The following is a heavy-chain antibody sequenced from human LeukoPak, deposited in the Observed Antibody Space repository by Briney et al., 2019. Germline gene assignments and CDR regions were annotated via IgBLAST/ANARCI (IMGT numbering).Heavy chain of an antibody. Sequence: GESLKISCKGSGYSFTSYWIGWVRQMPGKGLEWMGIIYPGDSDTRYSPSFQGQVTISADKSISTAYLQWSSLKASDTAMYYCAGGRYCSSSRCYTFDPWGQGSLVTVSS. D-gene: IGHD2-2*02. CDR1: GYSFTSYW. CDR2: IYPGDSDT. CDR3: AGGRYCSSSRCYTFDP. J-gene: IGHJ5*02. V-gene: IGHV5-51*01.